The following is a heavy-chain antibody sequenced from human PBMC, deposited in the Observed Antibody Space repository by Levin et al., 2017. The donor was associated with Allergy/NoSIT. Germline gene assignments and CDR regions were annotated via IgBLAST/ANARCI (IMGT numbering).Heavy chain of an antibody. CDR2: INHSGST. D-gene: IGHD4-23*01. J-gene: IGHJ4*02. CDR3: ARLGLYATTVVRRLDY. V-gene: IGHV4-34*01. Sequence: SQTLSLTCAVYGGSFSGYYWSWIRQPPGKGLEWIGEINHSGSTNYNPSLKSRVTISVDTSKNQFSLKLSSVTAADTAVYYCARLGLYATTVVRRLDYWGQGTLVTVSS. CDR1: GGSFSGYY.